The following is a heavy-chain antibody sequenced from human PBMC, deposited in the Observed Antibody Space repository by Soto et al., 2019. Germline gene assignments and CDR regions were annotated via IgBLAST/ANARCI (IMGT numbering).Heavy chain of an antibody. CDR3: VTGAWGSGSYFDY. Sequence: QPVESGGGLVKPGGSLRLSCEASGFTFTNDWMSWVRQAPGKGLEWVARIKGESDGGTVDYAAPVIGRFTISRDESQKTVYLQMNSLKTDDTAMYYCVTGAWGSGSYFDYWGQGTQVTVSS. J-gene: IGHJ4*02. D-gene: IGHD3-10*01. V-gene: IGHV3-15*01. CDR2: IKGESDGGTV. CDR1: GFTFTNDW.